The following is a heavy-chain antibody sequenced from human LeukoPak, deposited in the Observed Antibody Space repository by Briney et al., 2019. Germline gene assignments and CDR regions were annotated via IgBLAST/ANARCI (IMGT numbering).Heavy chain of an antibody. D-gene: IGHD4-23*01. Sequence: SETLSLTCAVYGGSFSGYYWSWIRQPPGKGLEWIGEINHSGSTNYNPSLKSRVTISVDTSKNQFSLKLSSVTAADTAVYYCARWSYYGGNPNAPWGQGTLVAVSS. J-gene: IGHJ5*02. V-gene: IGHV4-34*01. CDR1: GGSFSGYY. CDR3: ARWSYYGGNPNAP. CDR2: INHSGST.